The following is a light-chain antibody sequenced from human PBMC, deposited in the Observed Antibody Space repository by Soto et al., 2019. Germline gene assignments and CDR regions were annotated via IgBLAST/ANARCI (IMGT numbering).Light chain of an antibody. CDR3: QQCETSPLT. Sequence: EIVLTQSPGTLSLSPGERATLSCRASQSLTKDYLAWYQQKPGQSPRLLIDDASYRATGIPDRFSGSGSGTEFTLTISGLEPEDYAVYYCQQCETSPLTFGQGTKVEIK. CDR2: DAS. J-gene: IGKJ1*01. CDR1: QSLTKDY. V-gene: IGKV3-20*01.